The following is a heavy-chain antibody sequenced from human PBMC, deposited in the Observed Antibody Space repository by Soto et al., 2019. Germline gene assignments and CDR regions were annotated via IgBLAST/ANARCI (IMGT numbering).Heavy chain of an antibody. J-gene: IGHJ4*02. CDR3: ARGGTGIKATTLGY. V-gene: IGHV1-69*13. D-gene: IGHD1-1*01. CDR1: GGTFSSYA. CDR2: IIPIFGTA. Sequence: SVKVSCKASGGTFSSYAISWVRQAPGQGLEWMGGIIPIFGTANYAQKFQGRVTITADESTRTAYMELSSLRSEDTAVYYCARGGTGIKATTLGYWGQGTLVTVSS.